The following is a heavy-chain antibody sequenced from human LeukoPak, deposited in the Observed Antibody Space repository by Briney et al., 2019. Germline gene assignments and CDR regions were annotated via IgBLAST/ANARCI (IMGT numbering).Heavy chain of an antibody. V-gene: IGHV4-38-2*02. CDR3: AREGLSSLFDP. CDR1: GYSISSGYY. CDR2: IYHSGST. J-gene: IGHJ5*02. D-gene: IGHD6-13*01. Sequence: SETLSLTCTVSGYSISSGYYWGWIRQPPGKGLEWIGSIYHSGSTYYNPSLKSRVTMSVDTSKNQFSLKLSSVTAADTAVYYCAREGLSSLFDPWGQGTLVTVSS.